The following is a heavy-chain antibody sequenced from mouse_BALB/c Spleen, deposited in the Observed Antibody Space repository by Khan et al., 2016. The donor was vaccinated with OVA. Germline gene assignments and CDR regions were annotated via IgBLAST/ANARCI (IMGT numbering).Heavy chain of an antibody. CDR2: ISSGGSYT. D-gene: IGHD2-3*01. V-gene: IGHV5-6*01. Sequence: EVELVESGGDLVKPGGSLKLSCAASGFTFSSYGMSSVRQTPDKRLEWVAAISSGGSYTYYPDSLKGRFTISRDNAKNTLYLQMSSLKSEDTAMYYCARQPGYYEGSAMDYWGQGTSVTVSS. CDR3: ARQPGYYEGSAMDY. J-gene: IGHJ4*01. CDR1: GFTFSSYG.